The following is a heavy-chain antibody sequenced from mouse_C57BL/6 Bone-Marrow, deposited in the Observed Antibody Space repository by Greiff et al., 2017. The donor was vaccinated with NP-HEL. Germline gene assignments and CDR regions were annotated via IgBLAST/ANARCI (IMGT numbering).Heavy chain of an antibody. CDR2: ISRGSSTI. V-gene: IGHV5-17*01. Sequence: EVKLMESGGGLVKPGGSLKLSCAASGFTFSDYGMHWVRQAPEKGLEWVAYISRGSSTIYYADTVKGRFTISRDNAKNTLFLQMTSLRSEDTAMYYCARPRYYGSSLDYWGQGTTLTVSS. CDR3: ARPRYYGSSLDY. J-gene: IGHJ2*01. D-gene: IGHD1-1*01. CDR1: GFTFSDYG.